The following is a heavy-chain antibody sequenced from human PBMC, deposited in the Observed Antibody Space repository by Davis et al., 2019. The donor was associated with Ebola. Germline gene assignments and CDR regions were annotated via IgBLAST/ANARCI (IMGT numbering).Heavy chain of an antibody. V-gene: IGHV1-18*04. J-gene: IGHJ6*04. D-gene: IGHD1-26*01. CDR3: VRSPGGSGSYHDHFYYYGLDV. CDR2: IDPHNGNT. CDR1: GYTFTGYH. Sequence: ASVKVSCKASGYTFTGYHMHWVRQAPGQGLEWMGWIDPHNGNTNYAQNVQGRVTMTTDTSTSTAYMEVGILRSDDTAVYYCVRSPGGSGSYHDHFYYYGLDVWGKGTTVTVSS.